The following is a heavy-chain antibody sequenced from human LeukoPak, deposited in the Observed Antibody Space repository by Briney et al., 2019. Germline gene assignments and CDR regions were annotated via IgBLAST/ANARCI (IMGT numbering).Heavy chain of an antibody. V-gene: IGHV4-39*07. CDR3: APYYYDSSGYPEYFQH. Sequence: SETLSLTCTVSGGSISSSSYYWGWLRQPPGKGLEWIGSIYYSGSTYYNPSLKSRVTISVDTSKNQFSLKLSSVTAADTAVYYCAPYYYDSSGYPEYFQHWGQGTLVTVSS. CDR2: IYYSGST. D-gene: IGHD3-22*01. J-gene: IGHJ1*01. CDR1: GGSISSSSYY.